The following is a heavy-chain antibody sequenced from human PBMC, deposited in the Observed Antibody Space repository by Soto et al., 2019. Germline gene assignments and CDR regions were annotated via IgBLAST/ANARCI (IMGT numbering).Heavy chain of an antibody. CDR1: RFTFSGYW. Sequence: EVQLVESGGDLVQPGGSLRLSCADSRFTFSGYWMYWVCQAPGKGLYWVANIKEDGSEKNYVDSVRGRFTISRDNAKNSLYLQMNSLRAEDTAVYYCARGARIWGQGTMVTVS. CDR3: ARGARI. V-gene: IGHV3-7*01. J-gene: IGHJ3*02. CDR2: IKEDGSEK.